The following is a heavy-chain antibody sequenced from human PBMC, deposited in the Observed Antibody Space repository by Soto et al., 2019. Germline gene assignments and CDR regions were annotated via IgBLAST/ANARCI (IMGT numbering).Heavy chain of an antibody. CDR2: ISGSGGST. CDR3: AKDQVGANHFDY. V-gene: IGHV3-23*01. CDR1: GFTFSSYA. D-gene: IGHD1-26*01. Sequence: EVQLLESGGGLVQPGGSLRLSCAASGFTFSSYAMSWVRQAPGKGLEWVSAISGSGGSTYYADSVKGRFTISRDNSKNPVYLQMNSLRAEDTAVYYCAKDQVGANHFDYWGQGTLLTVSS. J-gene: IGHJ4*02.